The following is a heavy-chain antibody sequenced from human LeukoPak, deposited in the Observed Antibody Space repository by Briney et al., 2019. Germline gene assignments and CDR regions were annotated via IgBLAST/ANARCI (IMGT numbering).Heavy chain of an antibody. CDR3: ATPRDSGSYRDY. Sequence: ASVKVSCKVSGYTLTELSMHWVRQAPGKGLEWMGGFDPEDGETIYAQKFQGRVTMTEDTSTDTAYMELSSLRSEDAAVYYCATPRDSGSYRDYWGQGTLVTVSS. CDR1: GYTLTELS. CDR2: FDPEDGET. V-gene: IGHV1-24*01. D-gene: IGHD1-26*01. J-gene: IGHJ4*02.